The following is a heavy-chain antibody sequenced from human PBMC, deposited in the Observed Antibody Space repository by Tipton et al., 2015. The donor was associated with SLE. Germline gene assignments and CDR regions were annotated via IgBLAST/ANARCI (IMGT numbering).Heavy chain of an antibody. J-gene: IGHJ5*02. D-gene: IGHD6-19*01. Sequence: TLSLTCTVSGGSISSYYWNWIRQPPGKGLEWIGYVYYSESTNYNPALESRVTISVDMSKNHFSLRLNSVTAADTALYYCARQTSSGSTHRWGQGTLVTVFS. CDR1: GGSISSYY. CDR2: VYYSEST. CDR3: ARQTSSGSTHR. V-gene: IGHV4-59*08.